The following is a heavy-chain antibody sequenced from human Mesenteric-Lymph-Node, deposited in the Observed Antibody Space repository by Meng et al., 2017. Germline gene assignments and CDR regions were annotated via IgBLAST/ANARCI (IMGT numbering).Heavy chain of an antibody. D-gene: IGHD6-19*01. J-gene: IGHJ4*02. Sequence: QLQQWGAGLLKPSGTLSPTWAVNGGSLSGAYWNWIRQPPGKGLECIGEIYHSGSTNYNPSLKSRVTISVDKSKNQFSLKLSSVTAADTAVYYCASFPPPGKQWLVTDYWGQGTLVTVSS. CDR3: ASFPPPGKQWLVTDY. V-gene: IGHV4-34*01. CDR1: GGSLSGAY. CDR2: IYHSGST.